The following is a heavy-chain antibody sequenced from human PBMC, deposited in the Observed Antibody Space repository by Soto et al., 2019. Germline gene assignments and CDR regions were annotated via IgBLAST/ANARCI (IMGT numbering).Heavy chain of an antibody. J-gene: IGHJ5*02. CDR2: MNPNSGNT. CDR1: GYTFTSYD. V-gene: IGHV1-8*01. CDR3: ARVDPVVPLFDP. Sequence: GASVKVSFKASGYTFTSYDINWVRQATGQGLEWMGWMNPNSGNTGYAQKFQGRVTMTRNTSISTAYMELSSLRSEDTAVYYCARVDPVVPLFDPWGQGTLVTVSS. D-gene: IGHD2-2*01.